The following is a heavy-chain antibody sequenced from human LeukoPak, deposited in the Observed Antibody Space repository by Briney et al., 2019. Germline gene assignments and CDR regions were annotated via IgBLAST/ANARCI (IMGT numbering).Heavy chain of an antibody. Sequence: SQTLSLTCAISGDSVSSNSAAWNWIRQSPSRGLEWLGRTYYRSKWYNDYAVSVQSRITINPDTSKNQFSLQLNSVTPEDTAVYYCARSEYCSGGSCSGAYYFDYWGQGTLVTVSS. D-gene: IGHD2-15*01. CDR1: GDSVSSNSAA. CDR3: ARSEYCSGGSCSGAYYFDY. CDR2: TYYRSKWYN. J-gene: IGHJ4*02. V-gene: IGHV6-1*01.